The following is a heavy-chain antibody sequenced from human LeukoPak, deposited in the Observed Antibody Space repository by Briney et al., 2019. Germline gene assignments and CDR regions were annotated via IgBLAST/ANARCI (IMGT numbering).Heavy chain of an antibody. J-gene: IGHJ4*02. V-gene: IGHV3-21*01. CDR2: ISSSSSYI. CDR1: GFTFSSYS. Sequence: GGSLRLSCAASGFTFSSYSMNWVRQAPGKGLEWVSSISSSSSYIYYADSVKGRFTISRDNAKNSLYLQMNSLRAEDTVVYYCARDGSSGWSGGFDYWGQGTLVTVSS. CDR3: ARDGSSGWSGGFDY. D-gene: IGHD6-19*01.